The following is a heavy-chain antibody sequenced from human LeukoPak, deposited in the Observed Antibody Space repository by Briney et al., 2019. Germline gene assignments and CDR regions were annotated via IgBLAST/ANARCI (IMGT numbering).Heavy chain of an antibody. CDR2: IYYSGST. J-gene: IGHJ4*02. D-gene: IGHD3-3*01. CDR1: GGSISSGGYY. Sequence: SQTLSLTCTVSGGSISSGGYYWSWIRQHPGKGLEWIGYIYYSGSTYYNPSLKSRVTISVDTSKNQFSLKLSSVTAADTAVYYCARVITTGDANYFDYWGQGTLVTVSS. V-gene: IGHV4-31*03. CDR3: ARVITTGDANYFDY.